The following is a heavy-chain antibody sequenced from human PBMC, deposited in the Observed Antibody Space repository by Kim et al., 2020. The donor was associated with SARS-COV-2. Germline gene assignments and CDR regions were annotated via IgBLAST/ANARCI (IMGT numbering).Heavy chain of an antibody. D-gene: IGHD3-22*01. CDR1: GGSISSGGYY. J-gene: IGHJ3*02. CDR2: IYYSGST. Sequence: SETLSLTCTVSGGSISSGGYYWSWIRQHPGKGLEWIGYIYYSGSTYYNPSLKSRVTISVDTSKNQFSLKLSSVTAADTAVYYCARDGTYYYDSSGYGATFDIWGQGTMVTVSS. CDR3: ARDGTYYYDSSGYGATFDI. V-gene: IGHV4-31*03.